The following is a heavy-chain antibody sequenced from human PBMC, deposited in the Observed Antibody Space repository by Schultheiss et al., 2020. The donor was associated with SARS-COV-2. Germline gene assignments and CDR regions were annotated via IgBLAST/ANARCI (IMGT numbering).Heavy chain of an antibody. D-gene: IGHD2-21*01. V-gene: IGHV3-30*07. J-gene: IGHJ4*02. CDR3: TTAYSSDY. CDR2: ISYDGSNK. Sequence: GESLKISCAASGFTFSSYAMHWVRQAPGKGLEWVAVISYDGSNKYYADSVKGRFTISRDNSKNTLYLQMNSLRAEDTAVYYCTTAYSSDYWGQGTLVTVSS. CDR1: GFTFSSYA.